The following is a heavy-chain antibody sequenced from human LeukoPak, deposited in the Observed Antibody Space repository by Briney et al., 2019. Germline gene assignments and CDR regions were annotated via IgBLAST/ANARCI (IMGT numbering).Heavy chain of an antibody. CDR1: GFTFSSYG. CDR3: AKALGVVVVISTS. Sequence: GRSLRLSCAASGFTFSSYGMHWVRQAPGKGLEWVAVIWYDGSNKYYADSVKGRFTISRDNSKNTVFLQMNSLRAGDTAVYYCAKALGVVVVISTSWGQGTLVTVSS. CDR2: IWYDGSNK. J-gene: IGHJ5*02. V-gene: IGHV3-33*06. D-gene: IGHD3-22*01.